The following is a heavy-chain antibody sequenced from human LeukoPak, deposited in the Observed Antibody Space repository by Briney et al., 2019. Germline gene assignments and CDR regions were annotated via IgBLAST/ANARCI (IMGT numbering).Heavy chain of an antibody. CDR2: INHSGST. J-gene: IGHJ3*02. V-gene: IGHV4-34*01. CDR1: GGSFSGYY. Sequence: TSETLSLTCAVYGGSFSGYYWSWIRQPPGKGLEWIGEINHSGSTYYNPSLKSRVTISVDTSKNQFSLKLSSVTAADTAVYYCASPKSRNWNDKPFIWGQGTMVTVSS. D-gene: IGHD1-1*01. CDR3: ASPKSRNWNDKPFI.